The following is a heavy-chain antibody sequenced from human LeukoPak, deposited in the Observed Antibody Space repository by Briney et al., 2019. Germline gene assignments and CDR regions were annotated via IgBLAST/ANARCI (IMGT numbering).Heavy chain of an antibody. CDR2: IRYDGSNK. Sequence: GGSLRLSCAASGFTFSSYGMHWVRQAPGKGLEWVAFIRYDGSNKYYADSVKGRFTISRDNSKNTLYLQMNSLRAEDTAVYYCAKDRYSSGWYDVVARGYFDYWGQGTLVTVSS. CDR3: AKDRYSSGWYDVVARGYFDY. CDR1: GFTFSSYG. D-gene: IGHD6-19*01. J-gene: IGHJ4*02. V-gene: IGHV3-30*02.